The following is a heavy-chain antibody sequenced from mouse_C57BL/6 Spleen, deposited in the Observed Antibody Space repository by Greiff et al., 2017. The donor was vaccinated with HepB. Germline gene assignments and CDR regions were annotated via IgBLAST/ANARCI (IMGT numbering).Heavy chain of an antibody. CDR3: ARADYVSDY. CDR2: IYPRSGNT. D-gene: IGHD2-4*01. Sequence: QVHVKQSGAELARPGASVKLSCKASGYTFTSYGISWVKQRTGQGLEWIGEIYPRSGNTYYNEKFKGKATLTADKSSSTAYMELRSLTSEDSAVYFCARADYVSDYWGQGTTLTVSS. J-gene: IGHJ2*01. V-gene: IGHV1-81*01. CDR1: GYTFTSYG.